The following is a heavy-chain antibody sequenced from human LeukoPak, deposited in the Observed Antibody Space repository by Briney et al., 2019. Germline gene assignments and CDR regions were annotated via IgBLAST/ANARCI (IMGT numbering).Heavy chain of an antibody. CDR2: INPNSGGT. J-gene: IGHJ3*02. CDR3: ARDFDALDT. CDR1: GYTFTGYY. V-gene: IGHV1-2*02. Sequence: ASVKVSCKASGYTFTGYYMHWVRQAPGQGLEWMGWINPNSGGTNYAQKFQGRVTMTRDTSISTAYMGLSRLRSEDTAVYFCARDFDALDTWGQGTMVTVSS.